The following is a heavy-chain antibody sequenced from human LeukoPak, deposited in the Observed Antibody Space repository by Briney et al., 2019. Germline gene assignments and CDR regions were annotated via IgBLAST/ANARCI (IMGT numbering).Heavy chain of an antibody. V-gene: IGHV4-59*08. D-gene: IGHD1-1*01. CDR3: ARWNEGMDV. CDR2: IYYTGST. Sequence: SETLSLTCTVSGGSIINYYWGWIRQPPGKGLDWNGYIYYTGSTSYNPSLNSRVTILVDTSKNQFSLKLTSVTAADTAVYYCARWNEGMDVWGQGTTVTVSS. J-gene: IGHJ6*02. CDR1: GGSIINYY.